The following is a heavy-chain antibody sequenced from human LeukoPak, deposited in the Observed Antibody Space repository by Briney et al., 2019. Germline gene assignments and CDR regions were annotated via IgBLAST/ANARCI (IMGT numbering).Heavy chain of an antibody. J-gene: IGHJ4*02. CDR1: GYTFSDYY. CDR2: INPKNGDT. D-gene: IGHD1-7*01. CDR3: ARFLIGTKYYFDY. V-gene: IGHV1-2*02. Sequence: ASVKVSCKASGYTFSDYYIHWVRQAPGHGHEWVGWINPKNGDTVYAQRFQGRVTMTRDTSISTAYMELSRLSFDDTAVYYCARFLIGTKYYFDYWGQGTLVTVSS.